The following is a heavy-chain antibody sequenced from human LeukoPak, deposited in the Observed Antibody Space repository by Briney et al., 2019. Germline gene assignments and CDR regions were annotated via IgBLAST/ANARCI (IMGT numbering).Heavy chain of an antibody. CDR1: GFTFSTYA. CDR3: AGDVVLMVYAMEWYYYGMDV. J-gene: IGHJ6*02. Sequence: GGSLRLSCAASGFTFSTYAIHWVRQAPGKGLEWVSVISYDGSNKYYADSVKGRFTISRDNSKNTLYLQMNSLRAEDTALYYCAGDVVLMVYAMEWYYYGMDVWGQGTTVTVSS. D-gene: IGHD2-8*01. V-gene: IGHV3-30-3*01. CDR2: ISYDGSNK.